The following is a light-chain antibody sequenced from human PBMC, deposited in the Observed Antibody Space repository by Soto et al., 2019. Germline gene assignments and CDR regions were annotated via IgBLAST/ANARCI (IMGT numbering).Light chain of an antibody. Sequence: EIVLTQSPGSVSLSAGERATLSCRASETVKKNSLAWYQQKPGQAPRLLIYGASRRATGIPDSFSGSGSETDFILTISRLEPDNSAVYYCQQYAISPLTFGGGTKVEI. CDR2: GAS. CDR1: ETVKKNS. CDR3: QQYAISPLT. J-gene: IGKJ4*01. V-gene: IGKV3-20*01.